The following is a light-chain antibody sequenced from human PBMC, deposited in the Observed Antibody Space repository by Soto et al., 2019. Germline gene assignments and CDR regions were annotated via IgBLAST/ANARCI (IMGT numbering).Light chain of an antibody. CDR1: QRISSSY. J-gene: IGKJ2*01. V-gene: IGKV3-20*01. CDR2: GAS. Sequence: EIVLTQSPGTLSLSPGERATLSCTTSQRISSSYLAWYQQKPGQAPRFLIYGASGRATDIPDRFSGSGSGTDFTLTISRLEPEDFAVYYCQHYGSSPPYTFGQGNKLEIK. CDR3: QHYGSSPPYT.